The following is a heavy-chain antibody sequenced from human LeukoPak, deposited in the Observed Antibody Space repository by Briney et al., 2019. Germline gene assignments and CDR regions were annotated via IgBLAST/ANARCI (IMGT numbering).Heavy chain of an antibody. CDR2: IWYDGSNK. D-gene: IGHD1-26*01. Sequence: GGSLRLSCEASGFTFSSYGMHWVRQAPGKGLEWVAVIWYDGSNKYYADSVKGRFTISRDNSKNTLHLQMNSLRVEDTAVYYCAKDGSGGSYLDYWGQGTLVTVSS. V-gene: IGHV3-33*06. J-gene: IGHJ4*02. CDR1: GFTFSSYG. CDR3: AKDGSGGSYLDY.